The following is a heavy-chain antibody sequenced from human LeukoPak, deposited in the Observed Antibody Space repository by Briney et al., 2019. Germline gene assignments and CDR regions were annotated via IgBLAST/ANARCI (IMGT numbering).Heavy chain of an antibody. V-gene: IGHV3-7*03. CDR2: IKQDGSEK. CDR1: GFTFSRYW. CDR3: ASGLELDY. Sequence: GGSLRLSCAASGFTFSRYWMTWVRQAPGKGLEWVANIKQDGSEKNYVDSVKGRFTISRDNAKNSLYLQMNSLRAEDTAVYHCASGLELDYWGQGTLVTVSS. J-gene: IGHJ4*02.